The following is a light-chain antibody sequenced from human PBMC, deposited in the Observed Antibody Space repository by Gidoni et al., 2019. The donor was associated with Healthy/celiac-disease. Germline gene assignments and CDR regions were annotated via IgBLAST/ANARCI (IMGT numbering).Light chain of an antibody. J-gene: IGKJ4*01. CDR3: QQRSNWPLT. CDR1: QSVSSY. Sequence: IVLTQSPATLSLSPGERATLSCRASQSVSSYLAWYQQKPGQAPRRLIYDASNRATGIPARFSGSGSGTDFTLTIRSLEPEDFAVYYCQQRSNWPLTFGGGTKVEIK. CDR2: DAS. V-gene: IGKV3-11*01.